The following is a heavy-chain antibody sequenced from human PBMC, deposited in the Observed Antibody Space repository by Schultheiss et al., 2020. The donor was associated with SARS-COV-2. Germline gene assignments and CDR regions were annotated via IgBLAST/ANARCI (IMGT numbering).Heavy chain of an antibody. D-gene: IGHD5-12*01. CDR3: AKLTSGYLRYGYFDY. J-gene: IGHJ4*02. CDR1: GFTFSSYA. CDR2: ISGSGGST. Sequence: AGSLRLSCAASGFTFSSYAMSWVRQAPGKGLEWVSAISGSGGSTYYADSVKGRFTISRDNSKNTLYLQMENLRAEDTALYYCAKLTSGYLRYGYFDYWGQGTLLTVSS. V-gene: IGHV3-23*01.